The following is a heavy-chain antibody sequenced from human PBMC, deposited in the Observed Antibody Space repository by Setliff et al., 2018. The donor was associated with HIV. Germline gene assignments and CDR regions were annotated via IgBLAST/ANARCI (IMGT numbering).Heavy chain of an antibody. J-gene: IGHJ5*02. CDR2: ISAYNGNR. Sequence: ASVKVSCKASGYTFTSNGISWVRQAPGQGLEWMGWISAYNGNRNYAQKLQGRVTMTTDTSTSTAYMELRSLRSDDTAVYYCVVVVPAAMPGGIGWFDPWGQGTLVTVSS. D-gene: IGHD2-2*01. V-gene: IGHV1-18*01. CDR3: VVVVPAAMPGGIGWFDP. CDR1: GYTFTSNG.